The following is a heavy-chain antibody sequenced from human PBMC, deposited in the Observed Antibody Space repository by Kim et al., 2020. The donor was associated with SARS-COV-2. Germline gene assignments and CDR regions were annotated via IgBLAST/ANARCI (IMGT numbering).Heavy chain of an antibody. J-gene: IGHJ6*02. CDR3: AKAHLGGVADYYYGMDV. V-gene: IGHV3-23*01. Sequence: GGSLRLSCAASGFTFSSYAMSWVRQAPGKGLEWVSAISGSGGSTYYADSVKGRFTISRDNSKNTLYLQMNSLRAEDTAVYYCAKAHLGGVADYYYGMDVWGQGTTVTVPS. CDR1: GFTFSSYA. CDR2: ISGSGGST.